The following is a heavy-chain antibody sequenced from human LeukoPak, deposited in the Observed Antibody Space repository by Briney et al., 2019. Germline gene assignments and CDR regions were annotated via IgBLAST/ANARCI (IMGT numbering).Heavy chain of an antibody. Sequence: MPSETLSLTCTVSGGSISSYYWSWIRQPAGKGLEWIGRIYTSGSTNYNPSLKSRVTMSVDTSKNQFSLKLSSVTAADTAVYYCARVDCSSTSSYSYFDYWGQGTLVTVSS. D-gene: IGHD2-2*02. CDR2: IYTSGST. CDR3: ARVDCSSTSSYSYFDY. V-gene: IGHV4-4*07. CDR1: GGSISSYY. J-gene: IGHJ4*02.